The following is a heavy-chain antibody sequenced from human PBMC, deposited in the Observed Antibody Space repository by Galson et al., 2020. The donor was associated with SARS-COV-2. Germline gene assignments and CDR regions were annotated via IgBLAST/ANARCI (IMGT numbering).Heavy chain of an antibody. CDR2: IYYSGST. V-gene: IGHV4-59*08. CDR3: ARLSLGYCSSTSCYTGFDP. J-gene: IGHJ5*02. CDR1: GGPISSYY. D-gene: IGHD2-2*02. Sequence: SETLSLTCTVSGGPISSYYWSWIRQPPGKGLEWIGYIYYSGSTNYNPSLKNRVTISVDTSKNQFSLKLSSVTAADTAVYYCARLSLGYCSSTSCYTGFDPWGQGTLVTVSS.